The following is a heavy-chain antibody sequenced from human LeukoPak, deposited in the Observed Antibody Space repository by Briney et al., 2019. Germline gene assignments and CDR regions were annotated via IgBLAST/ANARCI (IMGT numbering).Heavy chain of an antibody. CDR2: ISSSSSYI. CDR1: GFTFSSYS. CDR3: ARVRIAVQNRYFDY. V-gene: IGHV3-21*01. Sequence: GSLRLSCAASGFTFSSYSMNWVRQAPGKELEWVSSISSSSSYIYYADSVKGRFTISRDNAKNSLYLQMNSLRAEDTAVYYCARVRIAVQNRYFDYWGQGTLVTVSS. J-gene: IGHJ4*02. D-gene: IGHD6-19*01.